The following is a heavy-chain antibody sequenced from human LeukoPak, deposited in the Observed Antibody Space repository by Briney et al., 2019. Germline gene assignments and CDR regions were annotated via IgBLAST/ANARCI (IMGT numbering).Heavy chain of an antibody. V-gene: IGHV3-48*01. CDR3: ARPQYSSGWLPSTEYFHH. J-gene: IGHJ1*01. D-gene: IGHD6-19*01. CDR2: ISSSSSTI. CDR1: GFTFSSYS. Sequence: GGSLRLSCAASGFTFSSYSMNWVRQAPGKGLEWVSYISSSSSTIYYADSVKGRFTISRDNAKTSLYLQMNSLRAEDTAVYYCARPQYSSGWLPSTEYFHHWGQGTLVTVSS.